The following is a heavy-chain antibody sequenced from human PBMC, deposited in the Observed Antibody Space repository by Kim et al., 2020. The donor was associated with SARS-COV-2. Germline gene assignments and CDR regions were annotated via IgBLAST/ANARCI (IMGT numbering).Heavy chain of an antibody. V-gene: IGHV4-38-2*02. Sequence: SETLSLTCTVSGYSISSGYYWGWIRQPPGKGLEWIGSIYHSGSTYYNPSLKSRVTISVDTSKNQFSRKLSSVTAADTAVYYCARGRGGPFGESDYWGQGTLVTVSS. CDR1: GYSISSGYY. D-gene: IGHD3-10*01. CDR2: IYHSGST. J-gene: IGHJ4*02. CDR3: ARGRGGPFGESDY.